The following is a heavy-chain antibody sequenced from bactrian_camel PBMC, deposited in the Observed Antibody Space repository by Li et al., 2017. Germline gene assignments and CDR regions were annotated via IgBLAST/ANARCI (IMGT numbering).Heavy chain of an antibody. CDR1: GNTATRRC. V-gene: IGHV3S53*01. D-gene: IGHD2*01. CDR2: IDSATT. Sequence: HVQLVESGGGSVEAGGSLRLSCAVSGNTATRRCMGWFREVPGKEREGVAAIDSATTRYADSVKGRFTISRENAANTVFLQMNDLRPEDTAVYYCAADKGGY.